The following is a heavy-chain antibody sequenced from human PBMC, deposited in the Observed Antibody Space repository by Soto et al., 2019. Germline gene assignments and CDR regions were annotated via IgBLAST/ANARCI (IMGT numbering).Heavy chain of an antibody. V-gene: IGHV3-23*01. CDR2: ISGGGETT. J-gene: IGHJ4*02. CDR1: GFTFNNYA. CDR3: AKGRGGSGSLTPRVDF. Sequence: EVQLLESGGGLVQPGGSLRLSCAASGFTFNNYAMTWVRQAPGKGLEWVSVISGGGETTSYADSVKGRFTVSRDGSKNTLYLQMSGRRAEDTALYYCAKGRGGSGSLTPRVDFWGQGTLVTVSS. D-gene: IGHD3-10*01.